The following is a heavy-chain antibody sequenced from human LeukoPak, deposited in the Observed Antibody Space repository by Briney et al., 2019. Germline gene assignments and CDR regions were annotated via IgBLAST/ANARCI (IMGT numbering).Heavy chain of an antibody. J-gene: IGHJ3*02. D-gene: IGHD4-17*01. V-gene: IGHV4-59*11. CDR3: ARDLVTVTKGFDI. CDR2: ISYIGST. Sequence: SETLSLTCAVSDDSFSSHNWTWIRQPPRKGLEWIGYISYIGSTNYNPSLKSRVTISIDTSKNQFSLKLSSVTAADTAVYYCARDLVTVTKGFDIWGQGTMVSVSS. CDR1: DDSFSSHN.